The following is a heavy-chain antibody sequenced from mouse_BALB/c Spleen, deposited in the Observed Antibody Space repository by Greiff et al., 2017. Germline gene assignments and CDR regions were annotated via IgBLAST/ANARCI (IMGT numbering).Heavy chain of an antibody. CDR2: IWAGGST. J-gene: IGHJ3*01. V-gene: IGHV2-9*02. Sequence: VQLVESGPGLVAPSQSLSITCTVSGFSLTSYGVHWVRQPPGKGLEWLGVIWAGGSTNYNSALMSRLSISKDNSKSQVFLKMNSLQTDDTAMYYCARDPYYGNYWTAYWGQGTLVTVSA. CDR1: GFSLTSYG. D-gene: IGHD2-10*01. CDR3: ARDPYYGNYWTAY.